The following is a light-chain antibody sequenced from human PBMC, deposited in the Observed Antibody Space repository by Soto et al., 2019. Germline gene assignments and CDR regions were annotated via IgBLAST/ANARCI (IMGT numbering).Light chain of an antibody. CDR2: GAS. Sequence: EIVLTQSPDTLSLSPGERATLSCRASQSVSRDYLVWYQQKPGQAPRLLIYGASSRATGIPDRFSGSGSGTDFTLTISSLEPEDFAVYYCQQRSNWPPITFGQGTRLEIK. V-gene: IGKV3-11*01. CDR3: QQRSNWPPIT. J-gene: IGKJ5*01. CDR1: QSVSRDY.